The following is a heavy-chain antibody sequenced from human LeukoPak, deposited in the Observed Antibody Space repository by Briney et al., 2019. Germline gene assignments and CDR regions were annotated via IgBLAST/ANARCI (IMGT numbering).Heavy chain of an antibody. CDR3: ARDLYYDFWSGYYTRYYYMDV. Sequence: ASVKVSCKASGYTFTGYYMHWVRQAPGQGLEWMGWINPNSGGTNYAQKFQGRVTTTRDTSISTAYMELSRLRSDDTAVYYCARDLYYDFWSGYYTRYYYMDVWGKGTTVTVSS. D-gene: IGHD3-3*01. V-gene: IGHV1-2*02. J-gene: IGHJ6*03. CDR1: GYTFTGYY. CDR2: INPNSGGT.